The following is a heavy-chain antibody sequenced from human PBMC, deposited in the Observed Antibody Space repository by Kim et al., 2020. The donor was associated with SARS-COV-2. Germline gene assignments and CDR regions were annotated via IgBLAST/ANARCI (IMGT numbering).Heavy chain of an antibody. CDR2: INTNTGNP. D-gene: IGHD5-12*01. J-gene: IGHJ4*02. CDR3: ATQTRVGRWLQFDY. V-gene: IGHV7-4-1*02. CDR1: GYTFTSYA. Sequence: ASVKVSCKASGYTFTSYAMNWVRQAPGQGLEWMGWINTNTGNPTYAQGFTGRFVFSLDTSVSTAYLQISSLKAEDTAVYYCATQTRVGRWLQFDYWGQGTLVTVSS.